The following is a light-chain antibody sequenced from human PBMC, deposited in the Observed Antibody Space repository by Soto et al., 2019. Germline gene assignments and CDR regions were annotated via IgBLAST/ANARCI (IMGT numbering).Light chain of an antibody. CDR2: EVS. V-gene: IGLV2-8*01. J-gene: IGLJ3*02. CDR1: SSDVGAYKY. CDR3: TSYVGSNIWV. Sequence: QSALTQPPSATGSPGQSVTISCTGTSSDVGAYKYVSWYQQYPGKAPKLMIYEVSKRPSGVPDRFSGSKSDNTASLTVSGLQAEDEADYYCTSYVGSNIWVFGGGTNLTVL.